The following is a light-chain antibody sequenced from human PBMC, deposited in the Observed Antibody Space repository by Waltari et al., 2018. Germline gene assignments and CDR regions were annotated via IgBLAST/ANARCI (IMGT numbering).Light chain of an antibody. V-gene: IGKV2-28*01. Sequence: DIVVTQSPLSLSVTPGDSASMSCRSTQNLLHSDGHMHLDCYLQRPGQSPQLLIYWGLYQAAGVPDRFSGSASGTDVTLKIRRVEAEDAGVYYCLQSSLEGPNSCGQGTKLEIK. CDR2: WGL. J-gene: IGKJ2*03. CDR3: LQSSLEGPNS. CDR1: QNLLHSDGHMH.